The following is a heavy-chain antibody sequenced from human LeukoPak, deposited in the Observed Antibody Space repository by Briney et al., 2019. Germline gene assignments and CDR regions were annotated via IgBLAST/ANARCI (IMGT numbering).Heavy chain of an antibody. D-gene: IGHD4-17*01. CDR3: ARGPTTTQYYYYGMDV. CDR1: GFTFSSYA. Sequence: GGSLRLSCAASGFTFSSYAMSWVRQAPGKGLEWVSVIYSGGSTYYADSVKGRFTISRDNSKNTLYLQMNSLRAEDTAVYYCARGPTTTQYYYYGMDVWGQGTTVTVSS. J-gene: IGHJ6*02. CDR2: IYSGGST. V-gene: IGHV3-53*01.